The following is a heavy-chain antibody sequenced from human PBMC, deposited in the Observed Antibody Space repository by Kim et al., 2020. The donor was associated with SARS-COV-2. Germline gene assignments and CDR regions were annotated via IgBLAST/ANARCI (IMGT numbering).Heavy chain of an antibody. CDR1: GFTFSDYY. J-gene: IGHJ6*02. Sequence: GGSLRLSCAASGFTFSDYYMSWIRQAPGKGLEWVSYISSSGSTIYYADSVKGRFTISRDNAKNSLYLQMNSLRAEDTAVYYCARDREIINYYYGMDVWGQGTTVTVSS. D-gene: IGHD3-10*01. CDR2: ISSSGSTI. CDR3: ARDREIINYYYGMDV. V-gene: IGHV3-11*01.